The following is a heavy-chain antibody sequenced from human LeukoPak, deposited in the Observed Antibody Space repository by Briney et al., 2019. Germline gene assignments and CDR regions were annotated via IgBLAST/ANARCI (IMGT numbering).Heavy chain of an antibody. CDR1: GFTFSDYY. Sequence: PGGSLRLSCAASGFTFSDYYMSWARQAPGKGLEWVSYISGSGSTIYYSDSVKGRFTFSRDNAKNSLYLQMNSLRAEDTAIYFCAREDYYYASGFWGQGTLVTVSS. CDR3: AREDYYYASGF. D-gene: IGHD3-10*01. V-gene: IGHV3-11*04. J-gene: IGHJ4*02. CDR2: ISGSGSTI.